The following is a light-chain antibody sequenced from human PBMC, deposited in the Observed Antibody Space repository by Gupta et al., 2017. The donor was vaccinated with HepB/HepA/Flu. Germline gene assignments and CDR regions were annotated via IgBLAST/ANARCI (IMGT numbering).Light chain of an antibody. Sequence: DIQMTQSPSSLSAFVGDRVTITCQASQAIANYLNWYQQKPGKAPKLLIHAASKVEKGVPSRFSGSGSGTDFTFTITSRQPEDVATYYCQQRNNFPGTFGQGTHVDIK. CDR2: AAS. CDR3: QQRNNFPGT. V-gene: IGKV1-33*01. J-gene: IGKJ5*01. CDR1: QAIANY.